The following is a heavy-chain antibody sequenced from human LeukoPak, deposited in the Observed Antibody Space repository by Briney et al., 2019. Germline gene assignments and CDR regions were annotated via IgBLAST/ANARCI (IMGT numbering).Heavy chain of an antibody. D-gene: IGHD3-22*01. CDR2: IYYSGST. V-gene: IGHV4-59*01. CDR3: ARVRDYYDSSGYYWGYYFDY. J-gene: IGHJ4*02. CDR1: GGSISSYY. Sequence: SETLSLTCTVSGGSISSYYWSWIRQPPGKGLEWIGYIYYSGSTNYNPSPKSRVTISVDTSKNQFSLKLSSVTAADTAVYYCARVRDYYDSSGYYWGYYFDYWGQGTLVTVSS.